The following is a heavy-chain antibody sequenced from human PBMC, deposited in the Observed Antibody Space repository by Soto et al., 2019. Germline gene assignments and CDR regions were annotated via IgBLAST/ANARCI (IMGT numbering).Heavy chain of an antibody. Sequence: GGSLRLSCAASGFTFSSYAMSWVRQAPGKGLEWVSAISGSGGSTYYADSVKGRFTISRDNSKNTLYLQMNSLRAEDTAVYYCAKVKGSYSSSSGEPRRGWFDPWGQGTLVTVSS. J-gene: IGHJ5*02. CDR1: GFTFSSYA. CDR3: AKVKGSYSSSSGEPRRGWFDP. V-gene: IGHV3-23*01. CDR2: ISGSGGST. D-gene: IGHD6-6*01.